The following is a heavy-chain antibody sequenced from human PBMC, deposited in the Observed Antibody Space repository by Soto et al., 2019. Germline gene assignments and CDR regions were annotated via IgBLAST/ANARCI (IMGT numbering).Heavy chain of an antibody. Sequence: GGSLRLSCAASGFTFSSYWMHWVRQAPGKGLVWVSRINSDGSSTSYADSVKGRFTISRDNAKNTLYLQMNSLRAEDTAVYYCARNRVLRYFDWLLSGFGMDVWGQGTTVTVSS. CDR3: ARNRVLRYFDWLLSGFGMDV. D-gene: IGHD3-9*01. J-gene: IGHJ6*02. CDR1: GFTFSSYW. V-gene: IGHV3-74*01. CDR2: INSDGSST.